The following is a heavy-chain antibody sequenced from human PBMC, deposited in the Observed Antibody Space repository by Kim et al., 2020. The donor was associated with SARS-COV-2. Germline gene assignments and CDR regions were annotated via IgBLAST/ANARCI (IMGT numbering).Heavy chain of an antibody. J-gene: IGHJ6*02. Sequence: SETLSLTCTVSGYSISSGYYWGWIRQPPGKGLEWIGSIYHSGSTYYNPSLKSRVTISVDTSKNQFSLKLSSVTAADTAVYYCARDPNGSSSWYYYGMDVWGQGTTVTVSS. V-gene: IGHV4-38-2*02. CDR1: GYSISSGYY. CDR2: IYHSGST. CDR3: ARDPNGSSSWYYYGMDV. D-gene: IGHD6-13*01.